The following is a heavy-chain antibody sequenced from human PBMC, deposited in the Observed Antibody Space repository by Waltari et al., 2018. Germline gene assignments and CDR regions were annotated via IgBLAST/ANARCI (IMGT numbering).Heavy chain of an antibody. Sequence: EVQLLESGGGLVQPGGSLRLSCAASGFTFSSYAMSWVRQAPGKGLEWVSAIRGSGGSTDYADSVKGRFTISRDNSKNTLYLQMNSLRAEDTAVYYCEVAADNWFDPWGQGTLVTVSS. CDR2: IRGSGGST. D-gene: IGHD6-13*01. V-gene: IGHV3-23*01. J-gene: IGHJ5*02. CDR3: EVAADNWFDP. CDR1: GFTFSSYA.